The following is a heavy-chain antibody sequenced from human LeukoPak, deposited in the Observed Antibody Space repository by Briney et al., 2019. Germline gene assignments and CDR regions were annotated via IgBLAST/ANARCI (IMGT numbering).Heavy chain of an antibody. CDR1: GFTFSSYS. V-gene: IGHV3-48*01. CDR2: ISSSSSTI. J-gene: IGHJ4*02. D-gene: IGHD5-18*01. Sequence: PGGSLRLSCAASGFTFSSYSMNWVRQAPGKGLEWVSYISSSSSTIYYADSVKGRFTISRDNAKSSLYLQMNSLRAEDTAVYYCTTVWIQLPTWGQGTLVTVSS. CDR3: TTVWIQLPT.